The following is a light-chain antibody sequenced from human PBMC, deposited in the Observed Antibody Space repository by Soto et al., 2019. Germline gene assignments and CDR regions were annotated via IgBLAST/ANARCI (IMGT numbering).Light chain of an antibody. J-gene: IGLJ1*01. CDR1: SSDVGGYNY. Sequence: QSVLTQPASLSGSPGQSITISCTGTSSDVGGYNYVSWYQQHPVKAPKLMIYDVTNRPSGVSDRFSGSKSGNTASLTISGLQAEDDADYYCSSYTSSAPFYVFGTGTKVTVL. V-gene: IGLV2-14*01. CDR3: SSYTSSAPFYV. CDR2: DVT.